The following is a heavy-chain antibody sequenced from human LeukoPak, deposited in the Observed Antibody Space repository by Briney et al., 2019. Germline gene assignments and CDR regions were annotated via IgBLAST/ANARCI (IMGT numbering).Heavy chain of an antibody. CDR3: ARGLLSDSSGWSDAFDI. J-gene: IGHJ3*02. Sequence: PSETLSLTCTVSGGSISSGSYYWSWIRQPAGKGLEWIGRIYTSGSTNYTPSLKSRVIISVDTSKNQFSLKLSSVTAADTAVYYCARGLLSDSSGWSDAFDIWGQGTMVTVSS. V-gene: IGHV4-61*02. CDR2: IYTSGST. D-gene: IGHD6-19*01. CDR1: GGSISSGSYY.